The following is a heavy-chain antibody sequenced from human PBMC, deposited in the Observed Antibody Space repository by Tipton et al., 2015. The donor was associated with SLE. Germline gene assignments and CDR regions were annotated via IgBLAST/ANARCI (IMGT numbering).Heavy chain of an antibody. V-gene: IGHV3-49*04. CDR1: GYISGDYA. J-gene: IGHJ5*02. CDR3: TTTPTLVVAGLGDA. D-gene: IGHD2-15*01. CDR2: IKDKAHGGTN. Sequence: SLRLSCTASGYISGDYAMSWVRQAPGKGLEWVGHIKDKAHGGTNEYAASVKVRFTVSRDDSKSVAYLQMNNLKIGDTAVYYCTTTPTLVVAGLGDAWGRGTLVTVSS.